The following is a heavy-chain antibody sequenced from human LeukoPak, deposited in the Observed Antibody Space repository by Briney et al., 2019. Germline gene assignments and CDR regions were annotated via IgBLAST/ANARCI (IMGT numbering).Heavy chain of an antibody. CDR3: ARDLRVYYDSSDY. D-gene: IGHD3-22*01. V-gene: IGHV3-21*01. Sequence: GGSLRLSCAASGFTFSSYSMNWVRQAPGKGLEWVSSISSSSSYIYYADSVKGRFTISRDNAKNSLYLQMNSLGAEDTAVYYCARDLRVYYDSSDYWGQGTLVTVSS. J-gene: IGHJ4*02. CDR1: GFTFSSYS. CDR2: ISSSSSYI.